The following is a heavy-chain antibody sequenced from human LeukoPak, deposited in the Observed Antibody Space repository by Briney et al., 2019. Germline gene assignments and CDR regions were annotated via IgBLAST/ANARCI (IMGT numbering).Heavy chain of an antibody. CDR3: ARSTYGYVHPYCYGMDV. CDR2: IYYSGST. D-gene: IGHD5-18*01. Sequence: SETLSLTCTVSGGSISSSSSYWGWIRQPPGKGLEWIGNIYYSGSTYYNPSLKSRVTISVDTSKNQFSLKLSSVTAADTAIYYCARSTYGYVHPYCYGMDVWGQGTTVTVSS. CDR1: GGSISSSSSY. J-gene: IGHJ6*02. V-gene: IGHV4-39*01.